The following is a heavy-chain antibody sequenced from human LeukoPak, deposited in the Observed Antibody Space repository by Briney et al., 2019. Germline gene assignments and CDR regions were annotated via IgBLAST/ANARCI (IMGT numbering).Heavy chain of an antibody. CDR1: GFTFSGSA. J-gene: IGHJ5*02. V-gene: IGHV3-73*01. CDR3: TIVVPAARDNWFDP. Sequence: GGSLRLSCAASGFTFSGSAMHWVRQASGKGLEWVGLIRSKANSYATAYAASVKGRFTISRDDSKNTAYLQMNSLKTEDTAVYYCTIVVPAARDNWFDPWGQGTLVTVSS. CDR2: IRSKANSYAT. D-gene: IGHD2-2*01.